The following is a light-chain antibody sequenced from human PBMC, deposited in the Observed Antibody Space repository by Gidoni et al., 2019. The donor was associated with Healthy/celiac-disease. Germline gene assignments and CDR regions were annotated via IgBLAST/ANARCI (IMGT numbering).Light chain of an antibody. CDR1: QGISSD. J-gene: IGKJ1*01. CDR2: AAS. V-gene: IGKV1-9*01. Sequence: DIQLTQTPSFLSASVGDRVTITCRASQGISSDLAWYQHKPEKAPKLLIYAASTLQSGVPSRFSGSGSGTEFTLTISSLQPEDFATYYCQQRNSYPWTFGQGTKVEIK. CDR3: QQRNSYPWT.